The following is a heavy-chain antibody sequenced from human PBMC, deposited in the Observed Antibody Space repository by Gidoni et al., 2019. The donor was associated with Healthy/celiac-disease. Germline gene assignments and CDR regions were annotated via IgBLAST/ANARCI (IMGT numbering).Heavy chain of an antibody. J-gene: IGHJ3*02. CDR2: IYHSGST. CDR1: GGSITSGGYS. Sequence: QLQLQESGSGLVKPSQTLSLTCAVPGGSITSGGYSCSWIRQPPGKGLEWIGYIYHSGSTYYNPSLKSRVTISVDRSKNQFSLKLSSVTAADTAVYYCARGGATVVTPGAFDIWGQGTMVTVSS. D-gene: IGHD2-21*02. CDR3: ARGGATVVTPGAFDI. V-gene: IGHV4-30-2*01.